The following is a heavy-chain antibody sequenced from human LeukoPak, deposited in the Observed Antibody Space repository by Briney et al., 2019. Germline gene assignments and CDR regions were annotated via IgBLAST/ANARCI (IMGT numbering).Heavy chain of an antibody. CDR3: ARWEISRSGYYYFVMDV. CDR2: INHSGST. CDR1: GGSFSGYY. Sequence: SETLSLTCAVYGGSFSGYYWSWIRQPPGKGLEWIGEINHSGSTNHNPSLKSRVTISVDTSKNQFSLKLSSVTAADTAVYYCARWEISRSGYYYFVMDVWGQGTTVTVSS. V-gene: IGHV4-34*01. D-gene: IGHD1-26*01. J-gene: IGHJ6*02.